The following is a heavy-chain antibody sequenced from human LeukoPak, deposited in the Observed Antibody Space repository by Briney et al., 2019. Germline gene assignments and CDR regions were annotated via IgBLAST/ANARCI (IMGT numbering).Heavy chain of an antibody. CDR2: IQYDGSKK. Sequence: QPGGSLRLSCASTFTFNIYGMHWVRQAPGKGLEWVAFIQYDGSKKYYADSVKGRFTISRDNSRNTLSLQMNSLRTEDTAVYYCARDRTAYSYGTSFDYWGQGTLVTVSS. CDR1: TFTFNIYG. J-gene: IGHJ4*02. D-gene: IGHD5-12*01. CDR3: ARDRTAYSYGTSFDY. V-gene: IGHV3-30*02.